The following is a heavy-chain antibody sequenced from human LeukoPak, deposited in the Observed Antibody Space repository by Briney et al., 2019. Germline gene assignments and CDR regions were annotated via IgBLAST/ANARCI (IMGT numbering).Heavy chain of an antibody. J-gene: IGHJ4*02. Sequence: VASVQVSCKASGYTFTGYYMHWVRPAPGQGLEWIERINPNSGGTNFAQKFQGRVTMTRDTSISTAYMELSRLRSDDTAVYYCAVITMVRGVMLHYWGQGTLVTVSS. CDR3: AVITMVRGVMLHY. D-gene: IGHD3-10*01. CDR1: GYTFTGYY. V-gene: IGHV1-2*06. CDR2: INPNSGGT.